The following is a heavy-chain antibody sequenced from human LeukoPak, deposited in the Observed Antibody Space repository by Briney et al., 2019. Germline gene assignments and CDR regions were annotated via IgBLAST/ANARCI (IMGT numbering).Heavy chain of an antibody. D-gene: IGHD2-15*01. V-gene: IGHV1-46*01. CDR3: APSVRSGGSYYFDY. CDR2: INPSGGST. Sequence: ASVKVSCKASGYTLTSYYMHWVRQAPGQGLEWMGIINPSGGSTSYAQKFQGRVTMTTDTSTSSVNMELSSLRYEDTAVYYCAPSVRSGGSYYFDYWGQGTLVTVSS. CDR1: GYTLTSYY. J-gene: IGHJ4*02.